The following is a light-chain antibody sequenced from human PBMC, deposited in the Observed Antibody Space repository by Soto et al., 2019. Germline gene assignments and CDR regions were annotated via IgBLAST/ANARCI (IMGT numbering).Light chain of an antibody. V-gene: IGKV3-20*01. CDR2: GAS. J-gene: IGKJ3*01. CDR3: QQYSNSPPEFT. Sequence: EIVLTQSPGTLSVSPGERVTLSCRASQSVSSNYLAWYQQRPGQAPRLLIFGASYRATGIPDRFIGSGSGTDFTLTISRLEPEDFAVYYCQQYSNSPPEFTFGPGTKVDSK. CDR1: QSVSSNY.